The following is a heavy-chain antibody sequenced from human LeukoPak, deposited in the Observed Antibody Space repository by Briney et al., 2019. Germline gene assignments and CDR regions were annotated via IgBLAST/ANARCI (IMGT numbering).Heavy chain of an antibody. CDR3: ARDLPRLLGPIGNPYYYMDV. Sequence: SETLSLTCSVSGYSISSCYYWGWIRHPPGRGLEWIGSSYHSGHTNYNPSLKSRVTISVDTSKNQFSLKLTSVTAADTAVYYCARDLPRLLGPIGNPYYYMDVWGTGTTVTVSS. J-gene: IGHJ6*03. CDR1: GYSISSCYY. V-gene: IGHV4-38-2*02. D-gene: IGHD7-27*01. CDR2: SYHSGHT.